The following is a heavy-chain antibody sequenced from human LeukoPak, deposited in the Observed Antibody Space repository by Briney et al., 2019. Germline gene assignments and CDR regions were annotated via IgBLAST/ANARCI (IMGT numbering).Heavy chain of an antibody. CDR1: GFTFSTYA. CDR3: AKDFALLGYCSGGTCHAGDS. CDR2: ISGTGGST. Sequence: PGGSLRLSCAASGFTFSTYAMTWVRQAPGKGLERVSLISGTGGSTYYADSVKGRFTISRDNSKNTLYLQMNSLRAEDTAVYYCAKDFALLGYCSGGTCHAGDSWGQGTLVTVSS. V-gene: IGHV3-23*01. D-gene: IGHD2-15*01. J-gene: IGHJ4*02.